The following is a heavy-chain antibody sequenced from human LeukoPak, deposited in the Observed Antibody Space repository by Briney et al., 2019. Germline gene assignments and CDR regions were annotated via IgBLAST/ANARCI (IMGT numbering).Heavy chain of an antibody. J-gene: IGHJ4*02. D-gene: IGHD4-23*01. CDR1: GFTFSSYS. CDR2: ISSSSSYI. Sequence: GGSLRLSCAASGFTFSSYSMNWVRQAPGKGLEWVSSISSSSSYIYYADLVKGRFTISRDNAKNSLDLQMNSLRAEDTAVYYCARDPDYGGHQWGGRPLDYWGQGTLVTVSS. V-gene: IGHV3-21*04. CDR3: ARDPDYGGHQWGGRPLDY.